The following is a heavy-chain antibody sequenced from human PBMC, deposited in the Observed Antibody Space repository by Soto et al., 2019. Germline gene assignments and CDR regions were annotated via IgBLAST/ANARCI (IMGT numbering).Heavy chain of an antibody. CDR1: GDTFKNCV. CDR3: AAELGFGKLSVV. CDR2: IIPLFGTT. J-gene: IGHJ6*02. V-gene: IGHV1-69*01. Sequence: QVQVVKSGVEVRRPGSSVKVSCKASGDTFKNCVISWVRQAPGQGLEWMGGIIPLFGTTDFAQRFQGRLTITTDESTTTAYMELSRLRSEDTATYYCAAELGFGKLSVVWGQGTTVSVSS. D-gene: IGHD3-10*01.